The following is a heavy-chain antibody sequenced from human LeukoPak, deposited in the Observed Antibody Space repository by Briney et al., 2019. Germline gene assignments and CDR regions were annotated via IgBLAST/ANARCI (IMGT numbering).Heavy chain of an antibody. J-gene: IGHJ5*02. Sequence: GGSLRLSCAAPGFSYSSYGRHWVRQGPGKGLEWLAVISYDGGNEYYGDSVKGRFTISRDNSKITLYLQMHSLTTEDTAVYFCAKDRSPYTTMGPASWGQGPLVTVPS. V-gene: IGHV3-30*18. D-gene: IGHD5-18*01. CDR2: ISYDGGNE. CDR1: GFSYSSYG. CDR3: AKDRSPYTTMGPAS.